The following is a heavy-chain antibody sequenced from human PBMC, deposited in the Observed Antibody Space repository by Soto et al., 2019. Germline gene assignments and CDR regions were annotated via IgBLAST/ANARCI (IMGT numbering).Heavy chain of an antibody. CDR3: ARDQTVTTPHYGMDV. Sequence: QVQLVQSGAEVKKPGSSVKVSCKASGGTFSSYAISWVRQAPGQGLEWMGGIIPIFGTANYAQKFQGRVTIXXDXSXXTAYMELSSLRSEDTAVYYCARDQTVTTPHYGMDVWGQGTTVTVSS. CDR1: GGTFSSYA. V-gene: IGHV1-69*12. D-gene: IGHD4-4*01. CDR2: IIPIFGTA. J-gene: IGHJ6*02.